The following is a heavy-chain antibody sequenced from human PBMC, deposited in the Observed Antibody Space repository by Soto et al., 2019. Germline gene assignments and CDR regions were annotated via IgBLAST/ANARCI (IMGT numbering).Heavy chain of an antibody. CDR3: AKLGSGSYYNPTDHFFDY. Sequence: EVQLVGSGGGLVQPGRSLRLSCAASGFTFDDYAMHWVRQAPGKGLEWVSDISWNSGSIGYADSVKGRFTISRDNAKNSLYLQMNSLRAEDTALYYCAKLGSGSYYNPTDHFFDYWGQGTLVTVSS. CDR2: ISWNSGSI. J-gene: IGHJ4*02. V-gene: IGHV3-9*01. D-gene: IGHD3-10*01. CDR1: GFTFDDYA.